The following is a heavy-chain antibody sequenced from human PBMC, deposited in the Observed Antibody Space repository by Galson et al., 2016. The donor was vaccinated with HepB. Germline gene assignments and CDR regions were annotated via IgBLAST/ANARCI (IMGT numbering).Heavy chain of an antibody. V-gene: IGHV1-18*01. CDR1: GYTFTNYG. Sequence: SVKVSCKASGYTFTNYGISWVRQAPGQGLEWMGWIGASNGNTRYAQKVQGRVTMTTDTSTSTAYMELRSLRSDDTAVHYCARDQRILTTLQPPGFDPWGQGTLVTVSS. CDR3: ARDQRILTTLQPPGFDP. CDR2: IGASNGNT. J-gene: IGHJ5*02. D-gene: IGHD3-9*01.